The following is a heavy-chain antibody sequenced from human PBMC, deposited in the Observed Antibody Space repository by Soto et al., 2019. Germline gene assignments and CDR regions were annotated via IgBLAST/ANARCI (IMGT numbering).Heavy chain of an antibody. J-gene: IGHJ4*02. V-gene: IGHV1-69*06. Sequence: QVQLVQSGAEVKTPGSSLKVSCTVSGSRFSNYVISWVRQAPGHGLEWLGRFIPIFNSTQYAQRSQGRVTLTADKSTNTASLELSSLRSDDTAVYYCAREGRGKKAGYNGLVSLGYWGQGTLVTVSS. CDR1: GSRFSNYV. CDR2: FIPIFNST. D-gene: IGHD2-2*02. CDR3: AREGRGKKAGYNGLVSLGY.